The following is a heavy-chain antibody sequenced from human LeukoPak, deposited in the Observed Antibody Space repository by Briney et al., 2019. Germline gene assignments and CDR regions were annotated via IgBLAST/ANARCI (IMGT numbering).Heavy chain of an antibody. V-gene: IGHV4-30-4*01. D-gene: IGHD2-2*01. J-gene: IGHJ4*02. CDR1: GGSISSGDYY. Sequence: SQTLSLTCTVSGGSISSGDYYWSWIRQPPGKGLEWIGYIYYSGSTYYNPSLKSRVTISVDTSKNQFSLKLSSVTAADTAVYYCARALGYCSSTSCPLDYWAREPWSPSPQ. CDR2: IYYSGST. CDR3: ARALGYCSSTSCPLDY.